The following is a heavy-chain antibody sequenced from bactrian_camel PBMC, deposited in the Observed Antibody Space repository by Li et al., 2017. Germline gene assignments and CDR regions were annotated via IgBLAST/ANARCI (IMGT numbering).Heavy chain of an antibody. D-gene: IGHD5*01. J-gene: IGHJ4*01. Sequence: HVQLVESGGGSVQAGGSLRLSCVLSGWIYGSYCFGWFRQAPGKEREGVARIASGSGNTYYADSVKGRFTISKASTKNTLYLQMNSLKPEDTAMYYCAADYGVGFCLALSEADLEYWGQGTQVTVS. CDR2: IASGSGNT. CDR1: GWIYGSYC. V-gene: IGHV3S1*01. CDR3: AADYGVGFCLALSEADLEY.